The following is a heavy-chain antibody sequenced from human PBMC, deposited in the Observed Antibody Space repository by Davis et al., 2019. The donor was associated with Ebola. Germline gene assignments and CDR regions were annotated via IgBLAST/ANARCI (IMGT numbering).Heavy chain of an antibody. Sequence: GESLKISCAASGFTFSSYAMHWVRQAPGKGLEYVSAISSNGGSTYYANSVKGRFTISRDNSKNTLYLQMGSLRAEDTAVYYCARETNSRLLYNWFDPWGQGTLVTVSS. CDR1: GFTFSSYA. D-gene: IGHD2-21*01. CDR3: ARETNSRLLYNWFDP. CDR2: ISSNGGST. V-gene: IGHV3-64*01. J-gene: IGHJ5*02.